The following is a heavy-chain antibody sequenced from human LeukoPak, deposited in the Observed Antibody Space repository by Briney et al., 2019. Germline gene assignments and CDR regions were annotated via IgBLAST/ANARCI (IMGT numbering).Heavy chain of an antibody. CDR1: GFTFISYR. V-gene: IGHV3-74*01. J-gene: IGHJ4*02. CDR2: IASDGSST. CDR3: ARGRPHGNDY. Sequence: WGSLLLSFAASGFTFISYRMNWGRQAPAQGPVWVSRIASDGSSTTYADSVKGRFSISRDNAKNTLYLQMNSLRVEDTAVYYCARGRPHGNDYWGQGTLVTVSS. D-gene: IGHD4-23*01.